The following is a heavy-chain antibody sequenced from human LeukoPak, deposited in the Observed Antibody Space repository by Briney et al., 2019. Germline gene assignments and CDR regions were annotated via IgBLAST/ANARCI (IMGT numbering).Heavy chain of an antibody. CDR3: ARQTGSGLFILP. J-gene: IGHJ4*02. CDR2: IFYSGRT. D-gene: IGHD3/OR15-3a*01. Sequence: SETLSLTCTVSGGSISSSTYYWGWTRQPPGKGLEWIGSIFYSGRTYYNPSLKSRVTMSVDTSKNQFSLRLTSVTAADTAVYYCARQTGSGLFILPGGQGTLVTVSS. V-gene: IGHV4-39*01. CDR1: GGSISSSTYY.